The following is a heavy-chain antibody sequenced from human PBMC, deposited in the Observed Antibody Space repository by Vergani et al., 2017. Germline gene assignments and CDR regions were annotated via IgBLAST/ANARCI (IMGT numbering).Heavy chain of an antibody. CDR3: ARGDYGGPKSDAFDV. CDR1: GGSINPSSSF. CDR2: INHVGRT. V-gene: IGHV4-39*02. D-gene: IGHD4-23*01. Sequence: QLQLQESGPGLVKPSETLSLICTVSGGSINPSSSFWGWIRQSPGKGLEWIGSINHVGRTYYIPSLQSRATVFVDTSKNQFSLNLTSVTAADTAVYYCARGDYGGPKSDAFDVWGQGTVVTVSS. J-gene: IGHJ3*01.